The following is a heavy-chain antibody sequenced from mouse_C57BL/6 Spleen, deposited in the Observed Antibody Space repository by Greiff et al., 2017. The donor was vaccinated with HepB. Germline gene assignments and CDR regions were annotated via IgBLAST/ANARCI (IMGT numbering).Heavy chain of an antibody. V-gene: IGHV1-15*01. CDR1: GYTFTDYE. Sequence: QVQLQQSGAELVRPGASVTLSCKASGYTFTDYEMHWVKQTPVHGLEWIGAIDPETGGTAYNQKFKGKAILTADKSSSTAYMGLRSLTSEDSAVYYCTRDDGYYNYAMDYWGQGTSVTVSS. CDR3: TRDDGYYNYAMDY. J-gene: IGHJ4*01. D-gene: IGHD2-3*01. CDR2: IDPETGGT.